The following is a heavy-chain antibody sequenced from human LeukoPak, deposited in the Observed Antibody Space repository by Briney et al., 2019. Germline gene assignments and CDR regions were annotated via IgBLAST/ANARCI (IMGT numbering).Heavy chain of an antibody. CDR1: GYTFTSYG. CDR2: ISAYNGNK. D-gene: IGHD3-3*01. Sequence: GASVKVSCKASGYTFTSYGISWVRQAPGKGHEWMGWISAYNGNKNYAQKLQGRVTMTTDTSTSTAYMELRSLRSDDTAVYYCARAVTIFGVVTRFDPWGQGTLVTVSS. CDR3: ARAVTIFGVVTRFDP. V-gene: IGHV1-18*01. J-gene: IGHJ5*02.